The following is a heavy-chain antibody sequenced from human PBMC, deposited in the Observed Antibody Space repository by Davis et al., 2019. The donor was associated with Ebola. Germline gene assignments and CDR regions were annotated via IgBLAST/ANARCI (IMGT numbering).Heavy chain of an antibody. CDR1: GYTFTGYY. J-gene: IGHJ6*03. D-gene: IGHD2-8*01. CDR3: ARALSATYDYYVDV. CDR2: INPNSGNT. Sequence: AASVKVSCKASGYTFTGYYMHWVRQAPGQGLEWMGWINPNSGNTNYAQKFQGRVTMTRDTSITTAYVELSGLTSDDTAIYYCARALSATYDYYVDVWGKGTAVTVSS. V-gene: IGHV1-2*02.